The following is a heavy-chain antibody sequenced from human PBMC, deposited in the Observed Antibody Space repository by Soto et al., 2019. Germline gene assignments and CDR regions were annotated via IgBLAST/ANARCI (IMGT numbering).Heavy chain of an antibody. D-gene: IGHD2-15*01. CDR2: IKSKPYGGTT. J-gene: IGHJ5*02. CDR1: GFTFSRDW. Sequence: GGALRLSCATSGFTFSRDWMIWVRQAPGKVLEWVGRIKSKPYGGTTDYAAPVKGRFTISRDDFRNTLFLQMNRLSTEDAGVYSCLREDCNAGKSCYLPWGQGTPVPVS. CDR3: LREDCNAGKSCYLP. V-gene: IGHV3-15*01.